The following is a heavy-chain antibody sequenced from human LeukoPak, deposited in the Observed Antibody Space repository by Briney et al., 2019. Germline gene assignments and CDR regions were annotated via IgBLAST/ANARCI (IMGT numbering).Heavy chain of an antibody. CDR1: GGTFSSYA. CDR2: IYPRDGST. D-gene: IGHD1-26*01. Sequence: GASVKVSCKASGGTFSSYAISWVRQAPGQGLEWMGMIYPRDGSTSYAQKFQGRVTMTRDTSTSTVYMELSSLRSEDTAVYYCARTLNQWERYYFDYWGQGTLVTVSS. J-gene: IGHJ4*02. CDR3: ARTLNQWERYYFDY. V-gene: IGHV1-46*01.